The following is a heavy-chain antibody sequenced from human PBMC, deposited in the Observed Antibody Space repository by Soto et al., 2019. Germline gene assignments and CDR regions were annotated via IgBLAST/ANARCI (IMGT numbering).Heavy chain of an antibody. CDR2: IYWDDDN. J-gene: IGHJ4*02. V-gene: IGHV2-5*02. Sequence: QITLNESGPTQVKPRQTLTLTCTFSGFSLTTSGVGVGWIRQSPGKAPEWLALIYWDDDNRYSPSVKSRLTITKDPSKNQVVLTMADLDPADTATYYCAHRVLRTVFGLVTTTAIYFDFWGQGTPVAVSS. CDR1: GFSLTTSGVG. CDR3: AHRVLRTVFGLVTTTAIYFDF. D-gene: IGHD3-3*01.